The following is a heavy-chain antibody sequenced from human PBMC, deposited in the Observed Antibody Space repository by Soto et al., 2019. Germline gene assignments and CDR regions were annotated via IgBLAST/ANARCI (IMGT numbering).Heavy chain of an antibody. CDR1: GGSFSPYF. J-gene: IGHJ2*01. D-gene: IGHD6-19*01. Sequence: PSETLSLTCAVYGGSFSPYFLSWIRQPPGKGLEWIGEINHSGSTNYNPSLTRRATLSVDTSKNQVSLKLTSVTAADTAVYYCARLASGWQYYYFDFWGRGTPVTVPS. V-gene: IGHV4-34*01. CDR2: INHSGST. CDR3: ARLASGWQYYYFDF.